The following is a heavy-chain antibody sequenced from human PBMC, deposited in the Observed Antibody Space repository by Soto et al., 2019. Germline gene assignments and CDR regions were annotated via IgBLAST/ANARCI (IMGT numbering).Heavy chain of an antibody. V-gene: IGHV1-18*01. Sequence: SLKVSCKASGGTFSSYTISWVRQAPGQRLEWMGRISAYNGNTNYAQKLQGRVTMTTDTSTSTAYMELRSLRSDDTAVYYCAHLFYDSSGSYGMDVWGQGTTVTVSS. CDR3: AHLFYDSSGSYGMDV. CDR1: GGTFSSYT. J-gene: IGHJ6*02. D-gene: IGHD3-22*01. CDR2: ISAYNGNT.